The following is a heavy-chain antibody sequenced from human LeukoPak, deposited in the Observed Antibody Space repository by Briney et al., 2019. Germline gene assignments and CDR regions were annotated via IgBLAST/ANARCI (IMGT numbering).Heavy chain of an antibody. CDR1: GGSISSYY. CDR3: ARHLGSVGAFDI. V-gene: IGHV4-59*08. D-gene: IGHD6-25*01. CDR2: IYYSGST. Sequence: SETLSLTCTVSGGSISSYYWSWIRQPPGKGLEWIGYIYYSGSTNYNPSLKSRVTTSVDTSKNQFSLKLSSVTAADTAVYYCARHLGSVGAFDIWGQGTMVTVSS. J-gene: IGHJ3*02.